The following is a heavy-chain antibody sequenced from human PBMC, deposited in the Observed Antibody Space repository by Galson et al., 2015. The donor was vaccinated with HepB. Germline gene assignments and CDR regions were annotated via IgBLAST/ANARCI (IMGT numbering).Heavy chain of an antibody. CDR3: AREVIVGATNWFDP. CDR2: ISSSSSYI. CDR1: GFTFSSYS. V-gene: IGHV3-21*01. J-gene: IGHJ5*02. Sequence: SLRLSCAASGFTFSSYSVNWVRQAPGKGLEWVSSISSSSSYIYYADSVKGRFTISRDNAKNSLYLQMNSLRAEDTAVYYCAREVIVGATNWFDPWGQGTLVTVSS. D-gene: IGHD1-26*01.